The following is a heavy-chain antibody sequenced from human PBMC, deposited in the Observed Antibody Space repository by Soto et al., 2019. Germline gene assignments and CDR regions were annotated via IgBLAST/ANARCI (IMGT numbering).Heavy chain of an antibody. CDR2: IVFSGTT. CDR3: ARDNYGGMRDF. V-gene: IGHV4-31*03. J-gene: IGHJ4*02. CDR1: GGSILNAGHY. Sequence: SETLSLTCTVSGGSILNAGHYWTWIRQHPGKGLEWIGRIVFSGTTPHNTALQSRLTISLDTTKSQSSRKLTSVTAADTAINCCARDNYGGMRDFWGPGTLV. D-gene: IGHD4-17*01.